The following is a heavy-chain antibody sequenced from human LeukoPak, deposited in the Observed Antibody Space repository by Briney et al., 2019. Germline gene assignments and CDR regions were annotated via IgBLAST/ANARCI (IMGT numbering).Heavy chain of an antibody. Sequence: ASVKVSCKASGYTFTGYYMHCVRQAPGQGLEWMGWINPKSGGTTYAQKFQGRVTMTRDTSISTAYMELSRLRSDDTAVYYCATSRGYCSSTSCRDDYYFDYWGQGTLVTVSS. CDR3: ATSRGYCSSTSCRDDYYFDY. V-gene: IGHV1-2*02. J-gene: IGHJ4*02. CDR1: GYTFTGYY. D-gene: IGHD2-2*01. CDR2: INPKSGGT.